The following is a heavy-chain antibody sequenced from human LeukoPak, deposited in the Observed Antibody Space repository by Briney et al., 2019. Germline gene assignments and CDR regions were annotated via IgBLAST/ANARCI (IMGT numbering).Heavy chain of an antibody. D-gene: IGHD3-3*01. CDR3: ARGPVGDFWSGSFYYFDY. CDR2: IYHSGST. V-gene: IGHV4-30-2*01. Sequence: SETLSLTCAVSGGSISSGGYSWSWIRQPPGKGLEWIGYIYHSGSTYYNLSLKSRVTISVDRSKNQFSLKLSSVTAADTAVYYCARGPVGDFWSGSFYYFDYWGQGTLVTVSS. J-gene: IGHJ4*02. CDR1: GGSISSGGYS.